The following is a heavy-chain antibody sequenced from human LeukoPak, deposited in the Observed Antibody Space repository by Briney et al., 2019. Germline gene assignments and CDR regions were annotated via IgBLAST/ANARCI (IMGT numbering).Heavy chain of an antibody. Sequence: ASVKVSCKASGGTFSSYAISWVRQAPGQGLEWMGGIIPIFGTANYAQKFQGRVTITADESTSTAYMELSSLRSDDTAVYYWARDMIVPRYYFDYWGQGTLVTVSS. CDR2: IIPIFGTA. V-gene: IGHV1-69*01. CDR1: GGTFSSYA. J-gene: IGHJ4*02. CDR3: ARDMIVPRYYFDY. D-gene: IGHD3-22*01.